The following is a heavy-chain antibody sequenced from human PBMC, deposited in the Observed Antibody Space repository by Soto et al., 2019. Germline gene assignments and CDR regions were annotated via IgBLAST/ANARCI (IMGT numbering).Heavy chain of an antibody. J-gene: IGHJ5*02. Sequence: XATLSLTCAASGGSISSSNWWGCVRQPPGKGLEWIGEIYHSGSTNYNPSLKSRVTISVDKSKNQFSLKLSSVTAADTAVYYCARVGSSWSNWFDPWGQGTLVTVSS. CDR2: IYHSGST. V-gene: IGHV4-4*02. D-gene: IGHD6-13*01. CDR3: ARVGSSWSNWFDP. CDR1: GGSISSSNW.